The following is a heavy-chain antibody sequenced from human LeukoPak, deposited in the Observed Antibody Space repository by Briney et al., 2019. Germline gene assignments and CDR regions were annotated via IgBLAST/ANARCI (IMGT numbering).Heavy chain of an antibody. CDR1: GRSISPYY. D-gene: IGHD2-2*01. CDR2: IFYSGGN. Sequence: PSETLSLTCAVSGRSISPYYWSWIRQPPGRGLEWFGYIFYSGGNNYNPSPKSRVTISVDTYKNQFSLKLNSVTATDTAVYFCARHASAAAAVGPWGQGTPVTASS. V-gene: IGHV4-59*08. CDR3: ARHASAAAAVGP. J-gene: IGHJ5*02.